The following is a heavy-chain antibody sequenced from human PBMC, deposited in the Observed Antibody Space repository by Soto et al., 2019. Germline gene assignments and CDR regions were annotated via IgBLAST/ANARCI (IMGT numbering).Heavy chain of an antibody. J-gene: IGHJ4*02. V-gene: IGHV1-69*02. CDR2: IIPILGIA. CDR1: GGTFSSYT. D-gene: IGHD4-17*01. CDR3: ARGLFHDYGDYYYFDY. Sequence: QVQLVPSGAEVKKPGSSVKVSCKASGGTFSSYTISWVRQAPGQGLEWMGRIIPILGIANYAQKFQGRVTITADKSTSTAYMELSSLRSEDTAVYYCARGLFHDYGDYYYFDYWGQGTLVTVSS.